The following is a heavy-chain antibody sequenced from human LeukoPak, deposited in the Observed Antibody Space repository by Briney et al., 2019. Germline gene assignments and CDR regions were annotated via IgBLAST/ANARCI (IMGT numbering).Heavy chain of an antibody. CDR3: ARDRTTTVTPYYYYGMDV. CDR1: GGTFSSYA. D-gene: IGHD4-17*01. V-gene: IGHV1-69*04. Sequence: SVKVSCKASGGTFSSYAISWVRQAPGQGLEWMGRIIPILGIANYAQKFQGRVTITADESTSTAYMELSSLRSEDTAVYYCARDRTTTVTPYYYYGMDVWGQGTTVTVSS. CDR2: IIPILGIA. J-gene: IGHJ6*02.